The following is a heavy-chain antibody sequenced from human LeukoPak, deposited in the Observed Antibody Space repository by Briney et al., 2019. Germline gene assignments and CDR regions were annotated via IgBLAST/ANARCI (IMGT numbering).Heavy chain of an antibody. V-gene: IGHV4-59*01. CDR1: GGSISSYY. CDR2: NYYSGST. D-gene: IGHD5-18*01. CDR3: ARTTEGGYTYDYFYYYSMDV. J-gene: IGHJ6*03. Sequence: SETLSLTCTVSGGSISSYYWSWIRQPPGKGLEWIGYNYYSGSTNYNPSLKSRVTISVDTSKNQFSLKLSSVTAADTAVYYCARTTEGGYTYDYFYYYSMDVWGKGTTVTISS.